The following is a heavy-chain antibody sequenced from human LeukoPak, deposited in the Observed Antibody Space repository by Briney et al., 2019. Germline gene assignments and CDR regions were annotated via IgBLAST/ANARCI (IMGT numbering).Heavy chain of an antibody. V-gene: IGHV1-8*02. J-gene: IGHJ4*02. Sequence: GESLKISWKGSGFSFSSYWIGWVRQATGQGLEWMGWMNPNSGNTGYAQKFQGRVTMTRNTSISTAYMELSSLRSEDTAVYYCARMDYDSSGYTYWGQGTLVTVSS. CDR2: MNPNSGNT. CDR3: ARMDYDSSGYTY. D-gene: IGHD3-22*01. CDR1: GFSFSSYW.